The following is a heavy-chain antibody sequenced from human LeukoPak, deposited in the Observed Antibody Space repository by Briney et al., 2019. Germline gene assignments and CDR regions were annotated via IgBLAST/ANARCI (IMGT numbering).Heavy chain of an antibody. D-gene: IGHD3-10*01. CDR3: ATMMYGSGNYYNSDY. CDR2: IYHSGTT. V-gene: IGHV4-38-2*02. Sequence: PSETLSLTCSVSNYSIGRTYHWGWIRQPPGKGLEWIGTIYHSGTTYYSPSLKSRVTISIHTSKNQFSLRLSSVTAADTAVYYCATMMYGSGNYYNSDYWGQGTLVTVSS. CDR1: NYSIGRTYH. J-gene: IGHJ4*02.